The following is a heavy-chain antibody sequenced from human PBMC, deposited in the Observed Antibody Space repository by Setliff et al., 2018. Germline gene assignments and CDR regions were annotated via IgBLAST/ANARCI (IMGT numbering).Heavy chain of an antibody. CDR2: ISFGGNT. Sequence: SETLSLTCNVSGGSVSSTSHYWGWIRQPPGKGMEWIGSISFGGNTYYNPSLKSRVTISLDTSKNQFSLKLNSVTAADTAVYSCARDPGHRSGTWSLDYWGQGTLVTVSS. V-gene: IGHV4-39*07. J-gene: IGHJ4*02. CDR1: GGSVSSTSHY. CDR3: ARDPGHRSGTWSLDY.